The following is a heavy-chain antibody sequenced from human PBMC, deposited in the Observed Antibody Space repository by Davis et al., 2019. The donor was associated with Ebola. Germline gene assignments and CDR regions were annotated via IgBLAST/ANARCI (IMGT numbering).Heavy chain of an antibody. D-gene: IGHD2-15*01. Sequence: PGGSLRLSCAASELIFSSFAMSWVRQAPGKGLEWVSCISASGDNTYYADSVKGRFTISRDNSKNTLYLQMESLRAEDTAVYYCAETREFYSSCYHMDVWGQGTTVTVSS. V-gene: IGHV3-23*01. CDR2: ISASGDNT. CDR3: AETREFYSSCYHMDV. J-gene: IGHJ6*02. CDR1: ELIFSSFA.